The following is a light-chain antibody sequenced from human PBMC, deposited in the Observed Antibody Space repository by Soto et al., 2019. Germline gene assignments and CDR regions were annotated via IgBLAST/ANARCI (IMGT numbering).Light chain of an antibody. CDR1: QDISNR. CDR3: QQHAAYPRD. CDR2: SAS. J-gene: IGKJ1*01. V-gene: IGKV1-17*03. Sequence: DIQVTQSPSAMSAAVGDRVTITCRTSQDISNRLGWFQQRPGKAPKRLISSASTLETGVRSRFSGTGSGTEFTLTISSLQPEDFATYYCQQHAAYPRDFGQGTKVEMK.